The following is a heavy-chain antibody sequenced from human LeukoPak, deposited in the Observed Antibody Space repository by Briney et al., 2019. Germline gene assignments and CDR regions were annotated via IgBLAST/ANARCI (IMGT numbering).Heavy chain of an antibody. J-gene: IGHJ4*02. D-gene: IGHD3-22*01. V-gene: IGHV3-7*01. CDR3: ARGYTYYYDSVCFDY. CDR1: GFTFSSYW. Sequence: GGSLRLSCAASGFTFSSYWMSWVRQAPGKGLEWVANIRQDGSEKYYVDSVKGRFTISRDNAKNSLYLQMNSLRAEDTAVYYCARGYTYYYDSVCFDYWGQGTLVTVSS. CDR2: IRQDGSEK.